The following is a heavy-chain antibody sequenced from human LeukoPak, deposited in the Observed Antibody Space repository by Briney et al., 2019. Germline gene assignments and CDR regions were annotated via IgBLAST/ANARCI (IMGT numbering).Heavy chain of an antibody. CDR1: GYTFTSYY. CDR2: INPSGGST. J-gene: IGHJ3*02. Sequence: EASVEVSCKASGYTFTSYYMHWVRQAPGQGLEWMGIINPSGGSTSYAQKFQGRVTMTRDTSTSTVYMELSSLRSEDTAVYYCARAAYYYDSSGYYIADAFDIWGQGTMVTVSS. CDR3: ARAAYYYDSSGYYIADAFDI. D-gene: IGHD3-22*01. V-gene: IGHV1-46*01.